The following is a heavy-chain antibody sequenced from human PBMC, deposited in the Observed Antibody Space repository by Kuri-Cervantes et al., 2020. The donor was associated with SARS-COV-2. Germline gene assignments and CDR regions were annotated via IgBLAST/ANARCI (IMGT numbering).Heavy chain of an antibody. Sequence: GESLKISCAASGFTFSSYAMHWDRQAPGKGLEWVAVISYDGSNKYYADSVKGRFTISRDNSKNTLYLQMNSLRAEDTAVYYCARDITMVRGAYFDYWGQGTLVTVSS. CDR3: ARDITMVRGAYFDY. J-gene: IGHJ4*02. D-gene: IGHD3-10*01. CDR2: ISYDGSNK. V-gene: IGHV3-30-3*01. CDR1: GFTFSSYA.